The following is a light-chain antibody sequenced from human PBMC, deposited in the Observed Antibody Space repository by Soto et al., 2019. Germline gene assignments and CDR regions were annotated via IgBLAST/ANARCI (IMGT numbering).Light chain of an antibody. J-gene: IGKJ1*01. V-gene: IGKV1-5*03. CDR1: QSISSS. CDR2: HAS. CDR3: QQYDTHFWT. Sequence: DIQMTQSPSTLSASVGDRVTVTCRASQSISSSLAWFQQKPGKAPKLLMYHASRLNTGVSSRFIGSGSGTEFTLTISSLQPDDFATCYWQQYDTHFWTFGQGTKVEIK.